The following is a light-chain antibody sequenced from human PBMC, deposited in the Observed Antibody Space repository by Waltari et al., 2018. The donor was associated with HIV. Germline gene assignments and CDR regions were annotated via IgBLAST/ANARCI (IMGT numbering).Light chain of an antibody. CDR2: DVT. CDR1: SSDVGGYNF. J-gene: IGLJ1*01. Sequence: QSALSQPASVSGSVGQSITISCTGTSSDVGGYNFVSWYQPHPGKGPKLRIYDVTKRPSGVADRFSASKAGDTAFLTISGLQDEDDSTYYCGSYTGGTFYVFGTGTKVTVL. CDR3: GSYTGGTFYV. V-gene: IGLV2-14*03.